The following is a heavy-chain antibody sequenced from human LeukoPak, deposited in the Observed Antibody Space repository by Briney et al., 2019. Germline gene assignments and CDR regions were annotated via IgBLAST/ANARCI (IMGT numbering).Heavy chain of an antibody. CDR3: ADLGITMIGGV. V-gene: IGHV3-30*03. J-gene: IGHJ6*04. CDR1: GFTLSSSG. Sequence: GGSLRLSCAASGFTLSSSGIHWVRQAPGKGLEWLAAISNDGINKYFADSVKGRFTIFRDNAKNSLYLQMNSLRAEDTAVYYCADLGITMIGGVWGKGTTVTISS. D-gene: IGHD3-10*02. CDR2: ISNDGINK.